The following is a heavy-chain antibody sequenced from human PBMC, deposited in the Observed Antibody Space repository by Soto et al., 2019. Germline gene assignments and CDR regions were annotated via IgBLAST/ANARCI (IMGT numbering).Heavy chain of an antibody. J-gene: IGHJ5*02. D-gene: IGHD3-22*01. CDR2: INHTSGGT. V-gene: IGHV1-2*02. CDR3: ASLYYASSSYP. CDR1: VYIFASYY. Sequence: GASVKVSCKTSVYIFASYYIHLVRQAPGHGLAWMGWINHTSGGTNYAQEFQGRVTMTRDTSISTAYMELSRLRSDDTAVYYCASLYYASSSYPWGQGNLVPVSS.